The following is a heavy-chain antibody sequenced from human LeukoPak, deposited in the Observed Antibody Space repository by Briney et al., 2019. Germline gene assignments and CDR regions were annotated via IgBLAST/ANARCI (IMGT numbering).Heavy chain of an antibody. CDR3: AKGYSSSWYYFDY. J-gene: IGHJ4*02. CDR1: EFTFSSYA. V-gene: IGHV3-23*01. CDR2: ISGSGGST. Sequence: GGSLRLSCAASEFTFSSYAMSWVRQARGKRREWASAISGSGGSTYYADSVKGRFTISRDNSKNTLYLQMNNLRAEDTAVYYCAKGYSSSWYYFDYWGQGALVTASS. D-gene: IGHD6-13*01.